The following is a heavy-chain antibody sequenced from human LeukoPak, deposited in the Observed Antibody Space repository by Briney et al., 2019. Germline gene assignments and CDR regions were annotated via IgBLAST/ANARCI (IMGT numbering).Heavy chain of an antibody. CDR2: INWNGDRT. D-gene: IGHD3-16*02. CDR1: GFTFDDYG. J-gene: IGHJ6*03. Sequence: PGGSLKLSCAASGFTFDDYGMSWVRQAPGQGLEWVSDINWNGDRTGYADSVQGRFTISRDNAKNSLYLQMNSLRAEDTALYYCARRESSYQNYYYYYHMDVWGKGTTVTVSS. V-gene: IGHV3-20*04. CDR3: ARRESSYQNYYYYYHMDV.